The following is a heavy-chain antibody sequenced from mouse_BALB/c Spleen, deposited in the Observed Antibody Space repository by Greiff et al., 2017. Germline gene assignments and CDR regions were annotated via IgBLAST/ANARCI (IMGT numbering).Heavy chain of an antibody. J-gene: IGHJ2*01. CDR2: IWAGGST. CDR1: GFSLTSYG. Sequence: VMLVESGPGLVAPSQSLSITCTVSGFSLTSYGVHWVRQPPGKGLEWLGVIWAGGSTNYNSALMSRLSISKDNSKSQVFLKMNSLQTDDTAMYYCARDPGDRYYFDYWGQGTTLTVSS. CDR3: ARDPGDRYYFDY. V-gene: IGHV2-9*02.